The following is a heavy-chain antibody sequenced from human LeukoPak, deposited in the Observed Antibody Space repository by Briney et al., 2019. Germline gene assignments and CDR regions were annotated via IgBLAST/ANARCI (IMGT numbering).Heavy chain of an antibody. J-gene: IGHJ3*02. CDR1: GYSFTSYW. D-gene: IGHD1-26*01. CDR3: ARLGYSGSYRDAFDI. CDR2: LYPGDSDT. V-gene: IGHV5-51*01. Sequence: GESLKISCKGSGYSFTSYWIGWVRQMPGKGLEWMGILYPGDSDTRYSPSFQGQVTISADKSISTAYLQWSSLKASDTAMYYCARLGYSGSYRDAFDIWGQGTMVTVSS.